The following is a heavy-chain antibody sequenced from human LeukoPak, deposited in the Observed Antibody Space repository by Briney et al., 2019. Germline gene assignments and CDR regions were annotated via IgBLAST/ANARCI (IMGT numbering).Heavy chain of an antibody. CDR3: ARGRGGSTLYYYYYMDV. V-gene: IGHV7-4-1*02. D-gene: IGHD6-13*01. CDR2: INTNTGNS. J-gene: IGHJ6*03. Sequence: ASVKVSCKASGYRFTSYAMNWVRQAPGQGLEWMGWINTNTGNSTYAQGFTGRYVFSLDTSVSTAYLRISSLKAEDTAVYYCARGRGGSTLYYYYYMDVWGKGTTVTVSS. CDR1: GYRFTSYA.